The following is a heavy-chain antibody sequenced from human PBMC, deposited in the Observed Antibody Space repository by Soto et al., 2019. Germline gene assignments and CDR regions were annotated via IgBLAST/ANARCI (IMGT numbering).Heavy chain of an antibody. Sequence: SLRLSCAASGFTFSSYAMHWVRRAPGKGLEWVAVISYDGSNKYYADSVKGRFTISRDNSKNTLYLQMNSLRAEDTAVYYCARDRLSAFDYWGQGTLVTVSS. CDR2: ISYDGSNK. CDR3: ARDRLSAFDY. V-gene: IGHV3-30-3*01. CDR1: GFTFSSYA. J-gene: IGHJ4*02. D-gene: IGHD6-19*01.